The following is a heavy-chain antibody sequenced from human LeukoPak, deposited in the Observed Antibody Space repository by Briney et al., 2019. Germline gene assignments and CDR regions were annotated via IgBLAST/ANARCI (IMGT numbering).Heavy chain of an antibody. CDR2: INWNGGST. V-gene: IGHV3-20*04. D-gene: IGHD1-26*01. J-gene: IGHJ4*02. Sequence: PGGSLRLSCAASGFTFDDYGMSWVRHAPGKGLEWVSGINWNGGSTGYADSVKGRFTISRDNAKNSLYLQMNSLRAEDTAVYYCARDSGSHRENYYFDYWGQGTLVTVSS. CDR3: ARDSGSHRENYYFDY. CDR1: GFTFDDYG.